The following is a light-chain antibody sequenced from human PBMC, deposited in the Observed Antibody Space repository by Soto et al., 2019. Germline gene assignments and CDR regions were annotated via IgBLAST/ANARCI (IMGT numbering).Light chain of an antibody. CDR1: QSVSSY. Sequence: EIVLTQSPATLSLSPGERATLSCRASQSVSSYLAWYQQKPGQAPRLLIYDASNRATGIPARFSGSGSGTDFTLTISSLAPEDFAVYYCQQRSNWPPVMYTFGQGTKLEIK. CDR2: DAS. CDR3: QQRSNWPPVMYT. J-gene: IGKJ2*01. V-gene: IGKV3-11*01.